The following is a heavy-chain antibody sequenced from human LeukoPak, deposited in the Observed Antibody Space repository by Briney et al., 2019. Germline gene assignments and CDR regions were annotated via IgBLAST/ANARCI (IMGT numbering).Heavy chain of an antibody. D-gene: IGHD6-13*01. CDR3: ATIAAADTFDY. CDR1: GYSFTSYW. CDR2: IYAGDSDT. Sequence: GESLKISCKGSGYSFTSYWIGWVRQMPGKGLEWLGIIYAGDSDTRYRPSFQGQVTISAHKSITTAYLQWSSLKASDTAMYYCATIAAADTFDYRGQGTLVTVSS. J-gene: IGHJ4*02. V-gene: IGHV5-51*01.